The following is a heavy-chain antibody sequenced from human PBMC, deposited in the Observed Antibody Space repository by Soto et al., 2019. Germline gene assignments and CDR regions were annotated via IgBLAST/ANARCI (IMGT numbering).Heavy chain of an antibody. V-gene: IGHV1-69*06. CDR2: IIPIFGTA. CDR1: GGTFSSYA. J-gene: IGHJ4*02. CDR3: IAAAGTGKRGNFDY. Sequence: QVQLVQSGAEVKKPGSSVKVSCKASGGTFSSYAISWVRQAPGQGLEWMGGIIPIFGTANYAQKFRGRVTITADKSTSTAYMELSSLRPEDTAVYYCIAAAGTGKRGNFDYWGQGTLVTVSS. D-gene: IGHD6-13*01.